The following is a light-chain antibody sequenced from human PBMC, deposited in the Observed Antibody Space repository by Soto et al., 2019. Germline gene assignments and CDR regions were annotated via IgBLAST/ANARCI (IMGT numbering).Light chain of an antibody. J-gene: IGLJ2*01. CDR2: DVS. CDR1: SSDVGFYDF. Sequence: QSALTQPRSVSGSPGQSVTISCTGTSSDVGFYDFVSWYQQHPGKVPKLMIYDVSRRPSGVPDRFSGSKSGNTASLTISGLQAEDEADYYCCSYAGSYTLVIFGGGTKVTVL. CDR3: CSYAGSYTLVI. V-gene: IGLV2-11*01.